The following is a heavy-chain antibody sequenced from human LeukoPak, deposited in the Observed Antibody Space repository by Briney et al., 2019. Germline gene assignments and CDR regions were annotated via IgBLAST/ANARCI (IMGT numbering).Heavy chain of an antibody. CDR3: ARGRRTTIPKY. Sequence: GASVKVSCKASGYIFTDYGVSWVRQAPGQGLEWMGWVSLNSGNTNYPQKFQDRVTMTTDTSTTTAYMELKGLTSDDTAVYYCARGRRTTIPKYWGQGTRVTVSS. V-gene: IGHV1-18*04. CDR1: GYIFTDYG. D-gene: IGHD5-24*01. CDR2: VSLNSGNT. J-gene: IGHJ4*02.